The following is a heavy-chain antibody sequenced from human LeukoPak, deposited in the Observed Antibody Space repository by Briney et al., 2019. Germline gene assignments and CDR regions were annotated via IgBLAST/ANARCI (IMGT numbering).Heavy chain of an antibody. CDR2: IYSGGST. J-gene: IGHJ4*02. V-gene: IGHV3-53*01. CDR3: ARGQQWLVPSDY. CDR1: GFAFGSEA. Sequence: GGSLRLSCTVSGFAFGSEAMSWVRQAPGKGLEWVSVIYSGGSTYYADSVKGRFTISRDNSKNTLYLQMNSLRAEDTAVYYCARGQQWLVPSDYWGQGTLVTVSS. D-gene: IGHD6-19*01.